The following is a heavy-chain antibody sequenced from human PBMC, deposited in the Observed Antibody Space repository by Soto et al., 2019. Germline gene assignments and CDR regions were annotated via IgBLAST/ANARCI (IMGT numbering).Heavy chain of an antibody. D-gene: IGHD4-17*01. CDR3: AKGPLRFPDYADYADYSYGMDV. CDR2: ISGYNGKT. CDR1: GYSFARYG. Sequence: GASVKVSCKASGYSFARYGISWVRQAPGQGLEWMGWISGYNGKTKYAQKLQGRVSMTTDTSTSTAYMELRSLRDEDTAVYYCAKGPLRFPDYADYADYSYGMDVWGQGTTVTVS. V-gene: IGHV1-18*01. J-gene: IGHJ6*02.